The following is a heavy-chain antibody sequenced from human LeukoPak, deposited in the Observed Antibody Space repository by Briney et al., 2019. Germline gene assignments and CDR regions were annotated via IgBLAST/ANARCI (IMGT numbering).Heavy chain of an antibody. CDR2: TYTSGST. V-gene: IGHV4-61*02. Sequence: SETLSLTCTVSGGSISSGSYYWSWIRQPAGKGLEWIGRTYTSGSTNYNPSLKSRVTISVDTSKNQFSLKLSSVTAADTAVYYCVRDVGTSDAFDNWGQGTMVIVSS. CDR1: GGSISSGSYY. CDR3: VRDVGTSDAFDN. J-gene: IGHJ3*02. D-gene: IGHD1-1*01.